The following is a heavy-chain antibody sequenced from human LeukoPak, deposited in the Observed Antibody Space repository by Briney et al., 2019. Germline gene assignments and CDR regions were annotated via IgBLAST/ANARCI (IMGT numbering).Heavy chain of an antibody. J-gene: IGHJ1*01. V-gene: IGHV4-59*01. CDR3: ARAHAVTTELTQYFHH. Sequence: PSETLSLTCTVSGGSISSYYWSWIRQPPGKGLEWIGYIYSSGSTNYNPSLKSRLTISVDASKNQLSLKLTSVTAADTAVYYCARAHAVTTELTQYFHHWGQGTLVTVSS. CDR2: IYSSGST. D-gene: IGHD4-11*01. CDR1: GGSISSYY.